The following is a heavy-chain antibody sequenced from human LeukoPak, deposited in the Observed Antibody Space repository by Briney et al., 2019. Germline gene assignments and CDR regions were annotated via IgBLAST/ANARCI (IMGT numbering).Heavy chain of an antibody. D-gene: IGHD3-10*01. J-gene: IGHJ4*02. CDR1: AFTLSRDW. CDR2: INEDGSER. CDR3: SRLFVYGSGAEAFDY. Sequence: GGTLRLSCAASAFTLSRDWTTSVRRAAGPGLRWGANINEDGSERDHSDSVSGRFAISRDKAKKSLYLQMDSLRAEDTAVYYCSRLFVYGSGAEAFDYWGQGALVTVSS. V-gene: IGHV3-7*01.